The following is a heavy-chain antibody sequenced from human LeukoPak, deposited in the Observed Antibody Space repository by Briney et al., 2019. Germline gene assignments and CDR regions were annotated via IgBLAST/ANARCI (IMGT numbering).Heavy chain of an antibody. CDR2: IRSKAYGGTT. J-gene: IGHJ4*02. D-gene: IGHD3-3*01. CDR3: TRDEPITIFGVVNYFDY. CDR1: GFTFGDYA. Sequence: GGSLRLSCAASGFTFGDYAMSWVRQAPGKGLEWVGFIRSKAYGGTTEYAASVKGRFTISRDDSKSIAYLQMNSLKTEDTAVYYCTRDEPITIFGVVNYFDYWGQGTLVTVSS. V-gene: IGHV3-49*04.